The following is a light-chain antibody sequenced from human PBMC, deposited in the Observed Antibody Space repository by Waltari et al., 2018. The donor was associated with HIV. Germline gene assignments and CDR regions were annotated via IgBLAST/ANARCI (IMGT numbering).Light chain of an antibody. CDR1: QNINNY. Sequence: DIHMTQYPPSLPASVGRSVNITCRASQNINNYLNWYQQRPGKPPNLLIYGASSLQPGVPSRFSARASGANFTLTITRLQPEDFASYYCQQSFSAAITLGQGTRL. J-gene: IGKJ5*01. V-gene: IGKV1-39*01. CDR2: GAS. CDR3: QQSFSAAIT.